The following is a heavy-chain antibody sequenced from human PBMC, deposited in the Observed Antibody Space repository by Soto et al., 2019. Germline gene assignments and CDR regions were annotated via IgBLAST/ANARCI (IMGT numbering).Heavy chain of an antibody. V-gene: IGHV4-30-4*01. Sequence: SETLSLTCTVSGGSISSGDYYWSWIRQPPGKGLEWIGYIYYSGSTYYNPSLKSRVTISVDTSKNQFSLKLSSVTAADTAVYYCARVGGWFLVFDYWGQGTLVTVSS. CDR3: ARVGGWFLVFDY. J-gene: IGHJ4*02. D-gene: IGHD6-19*01. CDR1: GGSISSGDYY. CDR2: IYYSGST.